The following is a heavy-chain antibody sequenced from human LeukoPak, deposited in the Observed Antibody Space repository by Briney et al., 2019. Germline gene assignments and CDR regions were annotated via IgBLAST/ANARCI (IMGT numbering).Heavy chain of an antibody. CDR3: ARVFGAYDSIDC. CDR1: GFTFSDYW. J-gene: IGHJ4*02. D-gene: IGHD5-12*01. Sequence: PGGSLRLSCAASGFTFSDYWMHWVRQAPGKGLVWVSHISTDGSSTTYADSVRGRFTISRDNARNTLYLQMNSLRAEETAVYYCARVFGAYDSIDCWGQGTLVTVS. CDR2: ISTDGSST. V-gene: IGHV3-74*01.